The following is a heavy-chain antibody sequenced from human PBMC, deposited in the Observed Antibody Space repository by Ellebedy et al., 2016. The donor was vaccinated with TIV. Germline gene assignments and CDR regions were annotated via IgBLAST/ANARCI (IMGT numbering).Heavy chain of an antibody. CDR3: VRDAGWGRFDY. D-gene: IGHD3-16*01. CDR1: GFIFSSYG. Sequence: GGSLRLXXAASGFIFSSYGMHWVRQVPGQGPEWVANIGEDGSERYYADSVEGRFTIFRDNAKSLLYLQMKSLRVDDTAVYYCVRDAGWGRFDYWGQGTPVTVSS. V-gene: IGHV3-7*01. CDR2: IGEDGSER. J-gene: IGHJ4*02.